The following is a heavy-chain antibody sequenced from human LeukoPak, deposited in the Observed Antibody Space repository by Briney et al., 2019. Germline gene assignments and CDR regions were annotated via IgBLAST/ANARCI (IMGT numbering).Heavy chain of an antibody. Sequence: GASVKVSCKASGYTFTGYYMHWVRQAPGQGLEWVGRINPNSGGTNYAQKFQGRVTMTRDTSISTAYMELSRLRSDDTAVYYCAVEASTRRSNDAFDIWGQGTMVTVSS. CDR2: INPNSGGT. CDR3: AVEASTRRSNDAFDI. J-gene: IGHJ3*02. D-gene: IGHD2-2*01. CDR1: GYTFTGYY. V-gene: IGHV1-2*06.